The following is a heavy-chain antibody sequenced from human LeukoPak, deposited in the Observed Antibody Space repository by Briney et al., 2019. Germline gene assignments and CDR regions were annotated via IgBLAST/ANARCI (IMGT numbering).Heavy chain of an antibody. CDR2: IKQDGSEK. CDR1: GFTFSSYW. Sequence: GGSLRLSCAASGFTFSSYWMSWVRQAPGKGLEWVTNIKQDGSEKYYVDSVKGRFTISRDNAKNSLYLQMNSLRAEDTALYYCAKDISPYYYDSSGYQRWGQGTLVTVSS. D-gene: IGHD3-22*01. J-gene: IGHJ4*02. V-gene: IGHV3-7*03. CDR3: AKDISPYYYDSSGYQR.